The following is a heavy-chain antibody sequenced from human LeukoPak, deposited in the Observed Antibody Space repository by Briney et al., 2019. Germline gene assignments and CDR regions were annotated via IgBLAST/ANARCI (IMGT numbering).Heavy chain of an antibody. CDR3: ARVAEAAAFDS. CDR2: ISSNSRYI. CDR1: GFTVSSNY. Sequence: PGGSLRLSCAASGFTVSSNYMSWVRQAPGKGLEWVSSISSNSRYIYYADSMRGRFTISRDNAKNSLYLQMNSLKPEDTAVYYCARVAEAAAFDSWGQGTLVTVSS. D-gene: IGHD6-13*01. J-gene: IGHJ4*02. V-gene: IGHV3-21*06.